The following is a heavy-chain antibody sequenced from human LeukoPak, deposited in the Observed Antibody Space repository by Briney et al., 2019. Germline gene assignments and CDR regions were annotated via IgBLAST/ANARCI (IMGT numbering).Heavy chain of an antibody. CDR2: INPNSGGT. Sequence: ASVKVSCKASGYTFTGYYMHWVRQAPGQGLEWMGRINPNSGGTNYAQKFQGRVTTTRDTSISTAYMELSRLRSDDTAVYYCTRASNGRVPTPFDPWGQGTLVTVSS. J-gene: IGHJ5*02. V-gene: IGHV1-2*06. CDR1: GYTFTGYY. D-gene: IGHD1-26*01. CDR3: TRASNGRVPTPFDP.